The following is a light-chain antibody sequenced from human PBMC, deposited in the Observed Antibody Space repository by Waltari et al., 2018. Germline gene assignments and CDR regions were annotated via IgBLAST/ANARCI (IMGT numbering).Light chain of an antibody. Sequence: EIVLTQSPATLSLSPGEIATLACRASQTVSSFLAWYQQKPGQAPRLLIFDASSRAPGIPAKFRGSGSGTDFTLTVSNLEPEDFAVYYCLQRSNWPYTFGQGTRVEIK. J-gene: IGKJ2*01. CDR1: QTVSSF. CDR2: DAS. CDR3: LQRSNWPYT. V-gene: IGKV3-11*01.